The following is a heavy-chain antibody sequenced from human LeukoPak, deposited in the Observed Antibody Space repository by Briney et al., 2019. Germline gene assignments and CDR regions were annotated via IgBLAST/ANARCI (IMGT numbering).Heavy chain of an antibody. CDR1: GGTFNFYT. J-gene: IGHJ6*02. Sequence: ASVKVPCKASGGTFNFYTISWVRQAPGQGLEWMGKIIPILGIANFAQKFQGRVTITADKSTSTAYMELSSLRFEDTAVYYCARESRDPEKVGGDMDVWGQGTTVTVSS. D-gene: IGHD1-26*01. V-gene: IGHV1-69*04. CDR3: ARESRDPEKVGGDMDV. CDR2: IIPILGIA.